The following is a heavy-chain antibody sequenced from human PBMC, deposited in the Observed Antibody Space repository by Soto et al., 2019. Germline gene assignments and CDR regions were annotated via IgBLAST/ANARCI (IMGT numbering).Heavy chain of an antibody. V-gene: IGHV1-69*06. CDR2: IIPIFGTA. CDR3: ARGYYDSSGYFSRWFDP. J-gene: IGHJ5*02. D-gene: IGHD3-22*01. CDR1: GGTFSSYA. Sequence: SVKVSCKASGGTFSSYAISWVRQAPGQGLEWMGGIIPIFGTANYAQKFQGRVTITADKSTCTAYMELSSLRSEDTAVYYCARGYYDSSGYFSRWFDPWGQGTLVTVSS.